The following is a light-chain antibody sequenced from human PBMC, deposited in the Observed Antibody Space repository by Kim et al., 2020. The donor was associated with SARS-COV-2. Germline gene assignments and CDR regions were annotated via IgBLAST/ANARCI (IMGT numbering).Light chain of an antibody. J-gene: IGLJ2*01. V-gene: IGLV3-19*01. CDR2: GKN. CDR1: SLRRYY. CDR3: QSRDSSGNVV. Sequence: SSELTQDPAVSVALVQTVRITCQGDSLRRYYTSWYQRKPGQAPVLVIYGKNNRPSGIPDRFSGSSSGDTASLTITGAQAEDEADYYCQSRDSSGNVVFGGGTQLTVL.